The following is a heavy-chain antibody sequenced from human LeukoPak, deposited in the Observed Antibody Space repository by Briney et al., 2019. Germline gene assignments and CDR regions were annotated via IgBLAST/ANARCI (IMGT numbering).Heavy chain of an antibody. CDR1: GASISSGDYY. Sequence: SSETLSLTCTVSGASISSGDYYWSWIRQPPGKGLEWIGYIYSTGSTSHNPSLRNPITISLDTSKNQFSLKLSSVTAADTAVYYCARGVFWSSYYVYWGQGTQVTVS. CDR2: IYSTGST. J-gene: IGHJ4*02. D-gene: IGHD3-3*01. CDR3: ARGVFWSSYYVY. V-gene: IGHV4-30-4*01.